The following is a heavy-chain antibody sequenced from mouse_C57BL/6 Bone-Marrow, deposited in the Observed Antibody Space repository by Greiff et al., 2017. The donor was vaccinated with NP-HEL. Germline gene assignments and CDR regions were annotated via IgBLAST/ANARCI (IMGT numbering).Heavy chain of an antibody. V-gene: IGHV5-12*01. CDR2: ISNGGGST. D-gene: IGHD2-3*01. CDR1: GFTISDYY. CDR3: ARFGYYYFDY. Sequence: VQLKESGGGLVQPGGSLKLSCAASGFTISDYYMYWVRQTPEKRLEWVAYISNGGGSTYYPDTVKGRFTISRDNAKNTLYLQMSRLKSEDTAMYYCARFGYYYFDYWGQGTTLTVSS. J-gene: IGHJ2*01.